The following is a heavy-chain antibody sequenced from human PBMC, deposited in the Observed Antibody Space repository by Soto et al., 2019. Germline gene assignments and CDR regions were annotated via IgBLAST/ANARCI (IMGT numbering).Heavy chain of an antibody. CDR1: GGSISSGTYY. CDR3: SRPHGSNGVCYFRDAFEI. V-gene: IGHV4-39*01. Sequence: QLQLQESGPGLVKPSETLSLTCSVSGGSISSGTYYWAWIRQPPGTGLEWIGSIYYSGNTFYNSSLQSRVTIFVDTSKTECSQKLSSVTAADPAVYFCSRPHGSNGVCYFRDAFEIWGQGTMVTVSS. CDR2: IYYSGNT. D-gene: IGHD2-8*01. J-gene: IGHJ3*02.